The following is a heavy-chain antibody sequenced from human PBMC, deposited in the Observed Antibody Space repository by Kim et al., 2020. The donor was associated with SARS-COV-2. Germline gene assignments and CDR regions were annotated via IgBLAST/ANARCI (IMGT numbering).Heavy chain of an antibody. J-gene: IGHJ6*02. D-gene: IGHD3-10*01. CDR1: GFTFSSYA. CDR2: ISYDGSNK. V-gene: IGHV3-30-3*01. Sequence: GGSLRLSCAASGFTFSSYAMHWVRQAPGKGLEWVAVISYDGSNKYYADSVKGRFTISRDNSKNTLYLQMNSLRAEDTAVYYCARERETPRITMVRGAYYYYYGMDVWGQGTTVTVSS. CDR3: ARERETPRITMVRGAYYYYYGMDV.